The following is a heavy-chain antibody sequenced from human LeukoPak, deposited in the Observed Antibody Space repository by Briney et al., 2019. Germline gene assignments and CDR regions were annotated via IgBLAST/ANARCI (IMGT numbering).Heavy chain of an antibody. CDR2: IYNSGST. CDR1: GGSISSSSYY. Sequence: SETLSLTCTVSGGSISSSSYYWGGIRQPPGKGLEWIGSIYNSGSTNYNPSLKSRVTISVDTSKNQFSLGLSSVAGADTAVYYCARSTPGYYGMDVWGQGTTVTVSS. V-gene: IGHV4-39*01. J-gene: IGHJ6*01. CDR3: ARSTPGYYGMDV.